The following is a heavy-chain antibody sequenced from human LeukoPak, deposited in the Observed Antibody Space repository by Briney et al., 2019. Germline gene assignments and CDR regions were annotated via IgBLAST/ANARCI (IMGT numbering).Heavy chain of an antibody. V-gene: IGHV4-59*01. D-gene: IGHD6-25*01. Sequence: PSETLSLTCTVSGGSISSYYWSWIRQPPGKGLEWIGYIYYSGSTNYNPSLKSRVTISVDTSKNQFSLKLSSVTAADTAVYYCARVSAATYGMDVWGQGTTVTVSS. J-gene: IGHJ6*02. CDR3: ARVSAATYGMDV. CDR2: IYYSGST. CDR1: GGSISSYY.